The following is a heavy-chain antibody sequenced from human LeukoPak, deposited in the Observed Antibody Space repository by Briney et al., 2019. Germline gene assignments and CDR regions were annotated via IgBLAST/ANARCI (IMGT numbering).Heavy chain of an antibody. CDR1: GGSISSYY. CDR3: ARLPSSGYPFAY. Sequence: PSETLSLTCTVSGGSISSYYWSWIRQPPGKGLEWIGYINYSGSTNYNPSLKSRVTMSVDTSKNQFSLKLSSVTAADTAVYYCARLPSSGYPFAYWGQGTLVTVSS. CDR2: INYSGST. V-gene: IGHV4-59*08. J-gene: IGHJ4*02. D-gene: IGHD3-22*01.